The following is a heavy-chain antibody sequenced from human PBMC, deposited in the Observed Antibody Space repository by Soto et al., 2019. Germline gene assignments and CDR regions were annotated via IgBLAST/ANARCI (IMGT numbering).Heavy chain of an antibody. CDR3: AKRGDSGSGNHLNY. V-gene: IGHV3-30*18. CDR1: GFTFRNYG. CDR2: ISSDGSNK. Sequence: QVQLEESGGGVVQPGMSLRLSCAGSGFTFRNYGMHWVRQAPGKGLEWVAVISSDGSNKYYAESMKGRFTISRDDSQNTLYLQMTSLRPDDTAVYYCAKRGDSGSGNHLNYWGQGTLVTVSS. J-gene: IGHJ4*02. D-gene: IGHD3-10*01.